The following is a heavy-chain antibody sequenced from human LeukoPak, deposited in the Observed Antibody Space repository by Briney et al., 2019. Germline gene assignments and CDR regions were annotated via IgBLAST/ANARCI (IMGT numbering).Heavy chain of an antibody. CDR3: ASGRSTKNNYATSGYYHDY. V-gene: IGHV1-2*02. CDR1: GYTFTGYF. CDR2: INPNSGGT. D-gene: IGHD3-22*01. Sequence: ASVKVSCKTSGYTFTGYFLHWVRQAPGQGLEWMGWINPNSGGTNYAQKFQGRVTLTRDTSITTAYMELSRLRSDDTAVCYCASGRSTKNNYATSGYYHDYWGQGALVTVSS. J-gene: IGHJ4*02.